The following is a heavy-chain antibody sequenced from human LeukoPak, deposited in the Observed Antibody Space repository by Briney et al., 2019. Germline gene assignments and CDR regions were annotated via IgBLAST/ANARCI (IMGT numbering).Heavy chain of an antibody. CDR3: ARPYCSSTSCYTGIGY. CDR1: GFTFSSYS. CDR2: ISSSSSYI. D-gene: IGHD2-2*02. J-gene: IGHJ4*02. Sequence: GGSLGLSCAASGFTFSSYSMNWVRQAPGKGLEWVSSISSSSSYIYYADSVKGRFTISRDNAKNSLYLQMNSLRAEDTAVYYCARPYCSSTSCYTGIGYWGQGTLVTVSS. V-gene: IGHV3-21*01.